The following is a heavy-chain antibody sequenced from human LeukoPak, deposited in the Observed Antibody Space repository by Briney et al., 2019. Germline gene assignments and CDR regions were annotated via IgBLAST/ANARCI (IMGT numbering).Heavy chain of an antibody. Sequence: GTSVKVSCKASGFTFTSSAMQWVRQARGQRLEWIGWIVVGSGNTNYAQKFQERVTITRDMSTSTAYMELSSLRSEDTALYYCARSYYDMRGGMDVWGKGTTVIVAS. D-gene: IGHD3-9*01. V-gene: IGHV1-58*02. J-gene: IGHJ6*03. CDR1: GFTFTSSA. CDR3: ARSYYDMRGGMDV. CDR2: IVVGSGNT.